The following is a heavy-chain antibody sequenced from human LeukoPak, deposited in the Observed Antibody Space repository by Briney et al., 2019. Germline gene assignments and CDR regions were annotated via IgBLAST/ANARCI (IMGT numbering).Heavy chain of an antibody. J-gene: IGHJ5*02. V-gene: IGHV4-34*01. Sequence: PSETLSLTCAVYGGSFSGYYWSWIRQPPGKGLEWIGEINHSGSTNYNPSLKGRVTISVDTSKNQFSLKLSSVTAADTAVYYCAREGTSGTNWFDPWGQGTLVTVSS. CDR1: GGSFSGYY. CDR2: INHSGST. D-gene: IGHD3-10*01. CDR3: AREGTSGTNWFDP.